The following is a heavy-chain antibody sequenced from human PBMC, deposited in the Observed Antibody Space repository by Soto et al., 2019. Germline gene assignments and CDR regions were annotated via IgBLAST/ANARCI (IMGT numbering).Heavy chain of an antibody. J-gene: IGHJ4*02. CDR3: VRETGIYFDN. D-gene: IGHD3-9*01. Sequence: GGSLRLSCAASGFTFSSYWMYWVRQAPGKGLVWVSRMDSGGNRIAYADSVKGRFTISRDNAKNTLYLQMNSLRAEDTAVYYCVRETGIYFDNWGQGTLVTVSS. CDR1: GFTFSSYW. CDR2: MDSGGNRI. V-gene: IGHV3-74*01.